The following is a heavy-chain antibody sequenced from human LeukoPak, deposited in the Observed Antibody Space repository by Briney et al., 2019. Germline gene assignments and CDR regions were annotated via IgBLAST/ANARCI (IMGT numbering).Heavy chain of an antibody. Sequence: GGSLRLSCAASGFTVSSNYMSWVRQAPGKGLEWVSVIYSGGSTYYADSVKGRFTISRDNSKNTLYLQMNSLRAEDTAVYYCARGEHSWQWLVYWGQGTLVTVSS. CDR1: GFTVSSNY. V-gene: IGHV3-66*01. CDR3: ARGEHSWQWLVY. CDR2: IYSGGST. D-gene: IGHD6-19*01. J-gene: IGHJ4*02.